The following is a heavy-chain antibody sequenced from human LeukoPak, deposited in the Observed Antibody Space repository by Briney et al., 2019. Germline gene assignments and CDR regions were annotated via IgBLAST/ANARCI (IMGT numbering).Heavy chain of an antibody. CDR1: GYTFTGYY. CDR2: IIPIFGTA. J-gene: IGHJ4*02. V-gene: IGHV1-69*13. CDR3: ASGASEGSGPENDY. Sequence: SVKVSCKASGYTFTGYYMHWVRQAPGQGLEWMGGIIPIFGTANYAQKFQGRVTITADESTSTAYMELSSLRSEDTAVYYCASGASEGSGPENDYWGQGTLVTVSS. D-gene: IGHD3-16*01.